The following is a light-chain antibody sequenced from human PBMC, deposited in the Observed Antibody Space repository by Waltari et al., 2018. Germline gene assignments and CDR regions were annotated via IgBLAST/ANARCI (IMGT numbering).Light chain of an antibody. CDR2: AAT. J-gene: IGKJ1*01. V-gene: IGKV1-39*01. CDR1: QRISSY. Sequence: DIQMTQSPSSLSASVGDRVTITCRASQRISSYLNWYQQKPGKAPKLLIYAATSLQSGVPPRFTGGGSGTDFTLTISSLQPEDFATYYCQQSYSTPRTFGQGTKVDIK. CDR3: QQSYSTPRT.